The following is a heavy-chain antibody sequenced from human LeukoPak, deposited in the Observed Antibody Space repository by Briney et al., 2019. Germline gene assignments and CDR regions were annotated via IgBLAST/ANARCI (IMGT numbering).Heavy chain of an antibody. D-gene: IGHD4-23*01. Sequence: SETLSLTCTVSGVSISSYYWSWLRQPAGKGLEWIGRIYTSGSTNYNPSLKSRVTMSVDTSKNQFSLKLSSVTAADTAVYYCAREVVTPLYLDYWGQGTLVTVSS. V-gene: IGHV4-4*07. CDR3: AREVVTPLYLDY. CDR2: IYTSGST. J-gene: IGHJ4*02. CDR1: GVSISSYY.